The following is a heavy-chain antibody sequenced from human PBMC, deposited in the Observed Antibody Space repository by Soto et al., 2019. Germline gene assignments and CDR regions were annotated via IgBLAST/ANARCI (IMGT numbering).Heavy chain of an antibody. J-gene: IGHJ6*02. CDR2: ISYDGSNK. Sequence: GGSLRLSCAASGFTFSSYAMHWVRQAPGKGLESVAVISYDGSNKYYADSVKGRFTISRDNSKNTLYLQMNSQRAEDTAVYYCARDIVVVVAATRYYYYYGMDVWGQGTTVTVSS. V-gene: IGHV3-30-3*01. D-gene: IGHD2-15*01. CDR1: GFTFSSYA. CDR3: ARDIVVVVAATRYYYYYGMDV.